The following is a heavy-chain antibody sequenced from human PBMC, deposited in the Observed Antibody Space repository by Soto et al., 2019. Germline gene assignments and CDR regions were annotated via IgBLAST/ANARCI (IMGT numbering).Heavy chain of an antibody. Sequence: GGTLRLSCAASGFTFSSYAMSWVRQAPGKGLEWVAVISYDGSNKYYADSGKGRFTISTANSKISLYLHINTLRAADMAVYYCAKDNDYFDFWGQGTLVTVSS. CDR3: AKDNDYFDF. V-gene: IGHV3-30*18. CDR2: ISYDGSNK. CDR1: GFTFSSYA. J-gene: IGHJ4*02.